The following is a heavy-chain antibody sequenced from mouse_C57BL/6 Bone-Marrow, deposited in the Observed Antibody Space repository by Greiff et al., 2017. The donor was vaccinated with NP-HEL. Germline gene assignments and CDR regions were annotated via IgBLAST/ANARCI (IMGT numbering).Heavy chain of an antibody. V-gene: IGHV1-85*01. CDR3: ARERGTTAPYYAMDY. CDR2: IYPRDGST. CDR1: GYTFTSYD. D-gene: IGHD1-2*01. J-gene: IGHJ4*01. Sequence: QVQLKESGPELVKPGASVKLSCKASGYTFTSYDINWVKQRPGQGLEWIGWIYPRDGSTKYNEKFKGKATLTVDTSSSTAYMELHSLTSEDSAVYFCARERGTTAPYYAMDYWGQGTSVTVSS.